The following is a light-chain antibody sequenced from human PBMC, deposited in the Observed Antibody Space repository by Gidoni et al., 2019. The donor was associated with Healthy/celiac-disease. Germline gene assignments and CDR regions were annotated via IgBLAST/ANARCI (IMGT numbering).Light chain of an antibody. CDR3: CSYAGSSTFVV. Sequence: QSALTQPRSVSGSPGQSVTISCTGTSGDVGGYSFVSWYQQRPGLAPKLILFDVNTRPSGVPDRFSGSKSGNTASLTISGLQTDDEADYYCCSYAGSSTFVVFGGGTKLTV. CDR2: DVN. V-gene: IGLV2-11*01. CDR1: SGDVGGYSF. J-gene: IGLJ2*01.